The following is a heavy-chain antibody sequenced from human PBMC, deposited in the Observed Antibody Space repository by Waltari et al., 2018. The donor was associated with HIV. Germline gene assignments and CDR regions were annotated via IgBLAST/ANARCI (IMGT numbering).Heavy chain of an antibody. J-gene: IGHJ6*02. D-gene: IGHD2-15*01. V-gene: IGHV3-53*01. CDR1: GFTVSSNY. CDR2: MYSGGSK. Sequence: EVQLVESGGGLIQPGGSLRLSCAASGFTVSSNYMSWVRQAPGKGVEGVSVMYSGGSKYYAESVRGRLTISRDNSRNTLYIQMNSLRAEDTAVYYCAREAVVGAYSGMDVWGQGTTVTVSS. CDR3: AREAVVGAYSGMDV.